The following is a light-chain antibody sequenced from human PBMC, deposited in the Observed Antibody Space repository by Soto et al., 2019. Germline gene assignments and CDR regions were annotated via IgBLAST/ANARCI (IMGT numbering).Light chain of an antibody. CDR2: AAS. V-gene: IGKV1-39*01. CDR3: QQRSNWPFT. CDR1: QSISRY. J-gene: IGKJ3*01. Sequence: IQMTQSPSSLSSSLGDRVTITCGASQSISRYLNWYQQKPGKAPKLLIYAASSLQSGVPSRFSGSGSGTDFTLTISSLEPEDFAVYYCQQRSNWPFTFGPGTKVDI.